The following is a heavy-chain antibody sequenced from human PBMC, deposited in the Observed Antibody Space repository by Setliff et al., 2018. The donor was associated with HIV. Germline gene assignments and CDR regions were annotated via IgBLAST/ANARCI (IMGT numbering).Heavy chain of an antibody. CDR2: IDKGGRTT. Sequence: HPGGSLRLSCAASGFSFSTYEMKWVRQAPGKGLEWLSYIDKGGRTTYYAGSVKGRFTISRDNAKNSLYLQMNSLRAEDTAVYYCARVRTTVITDFYYYMDVWGKGTTVTVSS. V-gene: IGHV3-48*03. J-gene: IGHJ6*03. D-gene: IGHD4-17*01. CDR3: ARVRTTVITDFYYYMDV. CDR1: GFSFSTYE.